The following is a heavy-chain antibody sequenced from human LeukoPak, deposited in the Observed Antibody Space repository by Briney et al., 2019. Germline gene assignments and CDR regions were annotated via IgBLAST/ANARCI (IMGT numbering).Heavy chain of an antibody. D-gene: IGHD4-17*01. CDR1: GVTFSDYY. J-gene: IGHJ5*02. Sequence: GGSLRLSCAASGVTFSDYYMSWIRQAPGKGLEWVSYISSSGSTIYYADSVKGRFTISRDNAKNSLYLQMNSLRAEDTAVYDCARDAESTYQAGPYGDSGVWFDPWGQGTLVTVSS. CDR3: ARDAESTYQAGPYGDSGVWFDP. V-gene: IGHV3-11*04. CDR2: ISSSGSTI.